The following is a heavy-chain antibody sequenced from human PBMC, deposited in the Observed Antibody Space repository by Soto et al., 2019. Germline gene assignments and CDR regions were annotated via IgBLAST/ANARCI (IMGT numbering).Heavy chain of an antibody. V-gene: IGHV3-23*01. CDR3: AKKERSGGYNYGAFDY. J-gene: IGHJ4*02. D-gene: IGHD3-22*01. CDR1: GFSFSSYA. CDR2: ISGSGGST. Sequence: EVQLLESGGGLVQSGGSLRLSCAASGFSFSSYAMSWVHQAPGKGLEWVSAISGSGGSTYYADSVKGRFTISRDNSKNTLHLQMNSLRAEDTAVYYCAKKERSGGYNYGAFDYWGQGTLVTVSS.